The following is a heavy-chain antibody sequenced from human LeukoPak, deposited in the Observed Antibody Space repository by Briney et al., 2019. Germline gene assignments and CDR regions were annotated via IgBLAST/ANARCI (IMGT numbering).Heavy chain of an antibody. CDR2: IKQDGSEE. D-gene: IGHD3-10*01. CDR3: ARDLITMVRGVHNDY. J-gene: IGHJ4*02. CDR1: GFSFSSYW. Sequence: GGSLTLSCAASGFSFSSYWMSWVRQAPGKGLEWVASIKQDGSEEYYVHSLRGRFIISRDNAKNSLYLQVNSLRAEDTAVYYCARDLITMVRGVHNDYWGQGTLVTVSS. V-gene: IGHV3-7*01.